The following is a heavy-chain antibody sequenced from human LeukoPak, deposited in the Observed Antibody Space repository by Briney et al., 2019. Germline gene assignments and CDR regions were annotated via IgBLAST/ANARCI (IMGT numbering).Heavy chain of an antibody. J-gene: IGHJ4*02. CDR2: IIPIFGTA. V-gene: IGHV1-69*05. Sequence: SVKVSCKASGGTFSSYAISWVRQAPGQGLEWMGRIIPIFGTANYAQKFQGRVTITTDESTSTAYMELSSLRSEDTAVYYCASATYSGSYYEGGPYFDYWGQGTLVTVSS. D-gene: IGHD1-26*01. CDR1: GGTFSSYA. CDR3: ASATYSGSYYEGGPYFDY.